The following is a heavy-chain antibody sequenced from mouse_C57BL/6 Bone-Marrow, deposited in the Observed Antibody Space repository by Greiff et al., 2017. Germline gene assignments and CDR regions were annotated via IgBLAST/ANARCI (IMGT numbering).Heavy chain of an antibody. CDR2: IRSKSNNYAT. V-gene: IGHV10-1*01. CDR1: GFSFNTYA. D-gene: IGHD1-1*01. Sequence: DAGGGLVQPKGSLKLSCAASGFSFNTYAMNWVRQAPGKGLEWVARIRSKSNNYATYYADSVKDRFTISRDDSESMLYLQMNNLKTEDTAMYYCVRHGDYYYFDYWGQGTTLTVSS. J-gene: IGHJ2*01. CDR3: VRHGDYYYFDY.